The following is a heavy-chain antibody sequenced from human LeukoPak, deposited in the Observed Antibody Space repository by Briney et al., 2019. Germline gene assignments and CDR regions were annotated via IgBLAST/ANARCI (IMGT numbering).Heavy chain of an antibody. Sequence: GGSLRLSCAASGFTFSSYSMNWVRRAPGKGLEWASFISSSGSYIYYADSVKGRFTISRDNAKNSLYLQMNSLRAEDTAVYYCAKGGTSPLDYWGQGTLVTVSS. V-gene: IGHV3-21*01. CDR3: AKGGTSPLDY. CDR2: ISSSGSYI. CDR1: GFTFSSYS. D-gene: IGHD1-26*01. J-gene: IGHJ4*02.